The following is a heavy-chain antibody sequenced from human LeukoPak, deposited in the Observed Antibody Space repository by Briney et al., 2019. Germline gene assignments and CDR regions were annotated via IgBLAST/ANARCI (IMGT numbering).Heavy chain of an antibody. D-gene: IGHD3-3*01. Sequence: SETLSLTCAVSGGSISSYYWSWIRQPAGKGLEWIGRIYTSGSTNYNPSLKSRVTMSVDTSKNQFSLKLSSVTAADTAVYYCARGYDFWSGSYFDYWGQGTLVTVSS. CDR2: IYTSGST. CDR1: GGSISSYY. J-gene: IGHJ4*02. V-gene: IGHV4-4*07. CDR3: ARGYDFWSGSYFDY.